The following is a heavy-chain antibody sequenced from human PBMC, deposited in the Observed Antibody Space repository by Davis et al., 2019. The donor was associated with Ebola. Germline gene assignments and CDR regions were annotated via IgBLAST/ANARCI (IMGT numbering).Heavy chain of an antibody. CDR2: IYYSGST. CDR1: GGSISSYY. J-gene: IGHJ6*02. V-gene: IGHV4-59*01. Sequence: SETLSLTCTVSGGSISSYYWSWIRQPPGKGLEWIGYIYYSGSTNYNPSLKSRVTISVDTSKNQFSLKLSSVTAADTAVYYCAREEIVVVTATRVGYYYYGMDVWGQGTTVTVSS. D-gene: IGHD2-21*02. CDR3: AREEIVVVTATRVGYYYYGMDV.